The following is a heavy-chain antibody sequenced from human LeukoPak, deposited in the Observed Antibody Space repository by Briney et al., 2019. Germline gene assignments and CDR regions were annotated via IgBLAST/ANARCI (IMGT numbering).Heavy chain of an antibody. J-gene: IGHJ4*02. CDR2: IYSGGST. V-gene: IGHV3-53*01. CDR3: AREAVTRNYFDY. Sequence: PGGSLRLSCEASGFTVSSNYMNWVRQAPGKGLEWVSVIYSGGSTYYADSVKGRFTISRDNSKNTLYLQMNSLRAEDTAVYYCAREAVTRNYFDYWGQGTLVTVSS. CDR1: GFTVSSNY. D-gene: IGHD4-17*01.